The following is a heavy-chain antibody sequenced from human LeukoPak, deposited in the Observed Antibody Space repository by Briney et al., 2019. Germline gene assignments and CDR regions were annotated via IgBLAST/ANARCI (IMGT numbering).Heavy chain of an antibody. Sequence: GASVKVSCKASGYTFSDYYIHWVRQAPGQGLEWMGWISPKNGGTIYAERFEGRVTMTRDSSITTAYMELSRLASDDTAVYYCARDPLKYSRHFLEWLSPGGWFDPWGQGTLVTVSS. V-gene: IGHV1-2*02. CDR1: GYTFSDYY. CDR3: ARDPLKYSRHFLEWLSPGGWFDP. D-gene: IGHD3-3*01. CDR2: ISPKNGGT. J-gene: IGHJ5*02.